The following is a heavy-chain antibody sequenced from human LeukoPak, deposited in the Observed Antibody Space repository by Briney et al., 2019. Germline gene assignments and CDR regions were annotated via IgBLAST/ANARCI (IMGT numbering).Heavy chain of an antibody. V-gene: IGHV1-46*01. Sequence: GASVKVSCKVSGYTLTELSMHWVRQAPGQGLEWMGILNPSGGSTNYAQKFQGRVTMTRDTSTNTVYMELSSLRSEDTAVYYCATTPRHLSSGYYYYMDVWGKGTTVTISS. CDR1: GYTLTELS. J-gene: IGHJ6*03. D-gene: IGHD3-22*01. CDR3: ATTPRHLSSGYYYYMDV. CDR2: LNPSGGST.